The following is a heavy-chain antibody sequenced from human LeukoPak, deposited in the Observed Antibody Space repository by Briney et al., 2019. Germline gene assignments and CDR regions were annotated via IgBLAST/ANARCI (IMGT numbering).Heavy chain of an antibody. D-gene: IGHD3-22*01. CDR2: IFHSGST. V-gene: IGHV4-38-2*02. CDR1: GYSISSGYY. Sequence: SETQSLTCTVSGYSISSGYYWGWIRQPPGKGMEWIGSIFHSGSTYYNPSLKSRVTISVDTSKNQFSLKLSSVTAADTAVYYCAREGVVVTPFDYWGQGTLVTVSS. CDR3: AREGVVVTPFDY. J-gene: IGHJ4*02.